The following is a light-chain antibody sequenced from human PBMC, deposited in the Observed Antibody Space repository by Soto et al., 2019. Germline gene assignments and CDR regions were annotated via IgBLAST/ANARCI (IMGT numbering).Light chain of an antibody. CDR1: SSDVGSYNL. J-gene: IGLJ3*02. CDR2: EDN. CDR3: CSYAPISTVV. V-gene: IGLV2-23*01. Sequence: QSVLTQPASVSGSPGQSITISCTGTSSDVGSYNLVSWYQQHPGKAPKLMIYEDNKRPSGVSNRFSGSKSGNTASLTISGLQAEDEAHYYCCSYAPISTVVFGGGTQLT.